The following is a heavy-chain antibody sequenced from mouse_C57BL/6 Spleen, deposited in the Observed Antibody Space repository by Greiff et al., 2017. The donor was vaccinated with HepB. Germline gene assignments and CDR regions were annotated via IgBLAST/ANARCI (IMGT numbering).Heavy chain of an antibody. J-gene: IGHJ1*03. D-gene: IGHD2-4*01. Sequence: EVKLQESGGDLVKPGGSLKLSCAASGFTFSSYGMSWVRQTPDKRLEWVATISSGGSYTYYPDSVKGRFTISRDNAKNTLYLQMSSLKSEDTAMYYCARTMITTRWYFDVWGTGTTVTVSS. CDR1: GFTFSSYG. CDR3: ARTMITTRWYFDV. CDR2: ISSGGSYT. V-gene: IGHV5-6*01.